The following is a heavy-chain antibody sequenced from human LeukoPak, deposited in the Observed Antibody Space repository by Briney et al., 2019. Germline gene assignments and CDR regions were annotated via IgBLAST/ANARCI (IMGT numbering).Heavy chain of an antibody. CDR2: VSHDGTKD. CDR1: GFTLSSYG. J-gene: IGHJ4*02. CDR3: ARDLSPYGSGTSSSFRY. V-gene: IGHV3-30*04. D-gene: IGHD3-10*01. Sequence: GGSLRLSCEASGFTLSSYGIHWVRQGPGKGLEGVGFVSHDGTKDYYGDSVTGRFTISRDNAGNMVYLQMNSLTSADTAVYFCARDLSPYGSGTSSSFRYWGQGALVIVSS.